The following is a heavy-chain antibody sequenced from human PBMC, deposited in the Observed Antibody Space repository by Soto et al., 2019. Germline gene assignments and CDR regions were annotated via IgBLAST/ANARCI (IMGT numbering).Heavy chain of an antibody. CDR3: ARATPEYYHDSSVPGYFQP. CDR1: GGTFNSYA. V-gene: IGHV1-69*13. J-gene: IGHJ1*01. D-gene: IGHD3-22*01. Sequence: PGKVTCKASGGTFNSYAISWVRQDPGQGLEWMGGIIPIFGTANYAQKVQGRVTITADESTSTAYMELSSLRSEDTAVYYCARATPEYYHDSSVPGYFQPWGQGTLVTVSS. CDR2: IIPIFGTA.